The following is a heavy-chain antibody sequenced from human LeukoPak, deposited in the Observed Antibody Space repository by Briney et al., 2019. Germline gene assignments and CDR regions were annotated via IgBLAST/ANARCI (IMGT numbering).Heavy chain of an antibody. Sequence: PSETLSLTCAVSGGSISSSNWWSWVRQPPGKGLEWIGEIYHSGSTNYNPSLKSRVTISVDKSKNQFSLKLSSVTAADTAVYYCARSFGSGSNYNRKPPDYWGQGTLVTVSS. J-gene: IGHJ4*02. V-gene: IGHV4-4*02. D-gene: IGHD3-10*01. CDR1: GGSISSSNW. CDR3: ARSFGSGSNYNRKPPDY. CDR2: IYHSGST.